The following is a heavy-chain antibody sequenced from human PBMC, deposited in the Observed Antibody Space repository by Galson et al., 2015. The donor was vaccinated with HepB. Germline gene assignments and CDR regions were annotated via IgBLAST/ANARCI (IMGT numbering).Heavy chain of an antibody. CDR1: RFTFSNYD. CDR2: ISSGSSTI. V-gene: IGHV3-48*01. CDR3: ARDEDGL. J-gene: IGHJ4*02. Sequence: SLRLSCAASRFTFSNYDFNWVRQAPGKGLGWVSYISSGSSTIYYADSVKGRFTISRDNAKNSLYLQMNSLRAEDTAVYYCARDEDGLWGQGTLVTVSS.